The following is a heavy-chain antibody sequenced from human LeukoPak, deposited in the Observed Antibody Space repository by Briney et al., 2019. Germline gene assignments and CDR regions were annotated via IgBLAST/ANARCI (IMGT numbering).Heavy chain of an antibody. J-gene: IGHJ4*02. CDR2: IYSGGST. D-gene: IGHD3-3*01. CDR3: ARGPPRNDFWSGYYRGYYFDY. Sequence: PGGSLRLSCAASGFTVSSNYMSWVRQAPGKGLEWVSVIYSGGSTYYADSVKGRFTISRDSSKNTLYLQMNSLRAEDTAVYYCARGPPRNDFWSGYYRGYYFDYWGQGTLVTVSS. V-gene: IGHV3-66*01. CDR1: GFTVSSNY.